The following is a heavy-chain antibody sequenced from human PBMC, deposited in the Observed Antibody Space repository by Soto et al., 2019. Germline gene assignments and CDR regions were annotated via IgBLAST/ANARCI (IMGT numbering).Heavy chain of an antibody. CDR3: ARALAGVKIGY. Sequence: SETLSLTCAVYGGSFSGYYWSWIRQPPGKGLEWIGEINHSGSTNYNPSLKSRVTISVDTSKNQFSLKLSSVTAADTAVYYCARALAGVKIGYWGQGTLVTVSS. CDR2: INHSGST. CDR1: GGSFSGYY. V-gene: IGHV4-34*01. D-gene: IGHD2-8*01. J-gene: IGHJ4*02.